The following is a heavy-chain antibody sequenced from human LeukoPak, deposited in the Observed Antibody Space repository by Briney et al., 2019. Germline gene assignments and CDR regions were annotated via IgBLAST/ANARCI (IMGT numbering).Heavy chain of an antibody. Sequence: SVKVSCKASGGTFSSYAISWVRQAPGQGLEWMGRIIPIFGTANFAQKFQGRVTITTDESTSTAYMELSSLRSEDTAVYYCATSSYSGSYYGSFDIWGQGTMVTVSS. J-gene: IGHJ3*02. CDR3: ATSSYSGSYYGSFDI. CDR2: IIPIFGTA. D-gene: IGHD1-26*01. CDR1: GGTFSSYA. V-gene: IGHV1-69*05.